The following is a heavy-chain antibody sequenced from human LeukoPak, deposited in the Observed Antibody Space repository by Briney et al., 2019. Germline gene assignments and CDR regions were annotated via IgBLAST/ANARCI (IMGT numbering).Heavy chain of an antibody. CDR1: GFTFSSYA. CDR2: ISGSGGST. CDR3: AKDEEDSYDSSGYDC. J-gene: IGHJ4*02. D-gene: IGHD3-22*01. V-gene: IGHV3-23*01. Sequence: TGGSLRLSCAASGFTFSSYAMSWVRQAPGKGLEWVSAISGSGGSTYYADSVKGRFTISRDNSKNTLYLQMNSLRAEDTAVYYCAKDEEDSYDSSGYDCWGQGTLVTVSS.